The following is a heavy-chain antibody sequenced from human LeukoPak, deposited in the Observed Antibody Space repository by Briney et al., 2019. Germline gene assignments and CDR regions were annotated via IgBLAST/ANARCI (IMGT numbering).Heavy chain of an antibody. J-gene: IGHJ4*02. Sequence: SETLSLTCTVSGGSISNYYWSWIRQPAGKGLEWIGRIYTSGSTNYNPSLESRVTMSVDTSKNQFSLKLSSVTAADTAVYYCARGGDGYNYFDYWGQGTLVTVSS. V-gene: IGHV4-4*07. CDR1: GGSISNYY. CDR3: ARGGDGYNYFDY. CDR2: IYTSGST. D-gene: IGHD5-24*01.